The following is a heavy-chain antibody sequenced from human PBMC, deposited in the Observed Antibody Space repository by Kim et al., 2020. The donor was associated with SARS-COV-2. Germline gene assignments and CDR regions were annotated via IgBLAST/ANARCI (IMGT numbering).Heavy chain of an antibody. V-gene: IGHV4-61*01. CDR2: IYYSGST. CDR1: GGSVSSGSYY. D-gene: IGHD2-15*01. Sequence: SETLSLTCTVSGGSVSSGSYYRSWIRQPPGKGLEWIGYIYYSGSTNYNPSLKSRVTISVDTSKNQFSLKLSSVTAADTAEYYCARGRRDIVVVVAATPSSFDDWGQGTLVTVSS. J-gene: IGHJ4*01. CDR3: ARGRRDIVVVVAATPSSFDD.